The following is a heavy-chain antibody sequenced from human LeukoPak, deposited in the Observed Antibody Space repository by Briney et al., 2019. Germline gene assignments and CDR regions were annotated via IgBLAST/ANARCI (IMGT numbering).Heavy chain of an antibody. D-gene: IGHD1-26*01. CDR1: GFTFSSYW. J-gene: IGHJ4*02. CDR3: AKDWDSGSYYDNY. Sequence: GGSLRLSCAASGFTFSSYWMSWVRQAPGKGLEWVAVISYDGSNKYYADSVKGRFTISRDNSKNTLYLQMNSLRAEDTAVYYCAKDWDSGSYYDNYWGQGTLVTVSS. V-gene: IGHV3-30*18. CDR2: ISYDGSNK.